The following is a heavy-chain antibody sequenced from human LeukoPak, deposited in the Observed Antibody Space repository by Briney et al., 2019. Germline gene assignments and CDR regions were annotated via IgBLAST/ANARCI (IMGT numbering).Heavy chain of an antibody. CDR3: AKSPVKQQLVSLFQH. Sequence: PGRSLRLSCAASGFTFSSYGMHWVRQAPGKGLEWVAVISYDGSNKYYADSVKGRFTISRDNSKNTLYLQMNSLRAEDTAVYYCAKSPVKQQLVSLFQHWGQGTLVTVSS. CDR2: ISYDGSNK. V-gene: IGHV3-30*18. D-gene: IGHD6-13*01. J-gene: IGHJ1*01. CDR1: GFTFSSYG.